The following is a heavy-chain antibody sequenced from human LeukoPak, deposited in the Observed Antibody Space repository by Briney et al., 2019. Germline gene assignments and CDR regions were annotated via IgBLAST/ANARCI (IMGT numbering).Heavy chain of an antibody. V-gene: IGHV1-8*03. Sequence: GASVMVSCKASGYTFTSYDINWVRQATGQGLEWMGWMNPNNGNTDYAQKFQGRVTITRTTSISTAYMELSSLRSEDTAVYYRERGSRDFDYWGPGTLVTVSS. J-gene: IGHJ4*02. CDR2: MNPNNGNT. CDR1: GYTFTSYD. CDR3: ERGSRDFDY.